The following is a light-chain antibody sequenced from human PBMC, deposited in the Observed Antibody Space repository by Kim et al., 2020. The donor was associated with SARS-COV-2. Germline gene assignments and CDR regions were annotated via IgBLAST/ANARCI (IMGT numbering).Light chain of an antibody. CDR1: NIGSKS. J-gene: IGLJ3*02. V-gene: IGLV3-21*04. Sequence: SYELTQPPSVSVAPGKTASITCGGNNIGSKSVHWYQLKPGQAPVLAIYYDSDRPSGIPERFSGSNSDNTATLTISRVEAGDEADYYCQVWDSTADQGVFG. CDR3: QVWDSTADQGV. CDR2: YDS.